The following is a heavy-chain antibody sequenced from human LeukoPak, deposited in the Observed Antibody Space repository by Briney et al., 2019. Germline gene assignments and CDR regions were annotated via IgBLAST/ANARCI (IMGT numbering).Heavy chain of an antibody. D-gene: IGHD6-13*01. V-gene: IGHV3-23*01. Sequence: SGGSLRLSCAASGFTFSSYAMSWVRQAPGKGLEWVSTSGSGGSTYYADSVKGRFTISRDNSKNTLSLQMNSLRAEDTAVYYCAGGYYFDYWGQGTLVTVSS. CDR3: AGGYYFDY. CDR1: GFTFSSYA. J-gene: IGHJ4*02. CDR2: SGSGGST.